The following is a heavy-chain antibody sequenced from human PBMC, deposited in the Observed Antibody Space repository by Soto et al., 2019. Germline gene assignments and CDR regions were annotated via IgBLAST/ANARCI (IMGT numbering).Heavy chain of an antibody. CDR3: ARVAPSTYPLPYYDY. V-gene: IGHV4-30-4*01. Sequence: QVQLQESGPGLVKPSQTLSLTCTVSGCSMSSGDYYWNWIRQPPGKGLEWIGNIYSGGSTSYNPALRSPLAIPTDTSKNQSSPKLPSVTAADAAVYYCARVAPSTYPLPYYDYWGHGPLVTVSS. J-gene: IGHJ4*01. CDR1: GCSMSSGDYY. D-gene: IGHD4-4*01. CDR2: IYSGGST.